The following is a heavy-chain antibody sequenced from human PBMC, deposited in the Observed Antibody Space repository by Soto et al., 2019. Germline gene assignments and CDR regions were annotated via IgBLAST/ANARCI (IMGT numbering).Heavy chain of an antibody. CDR1: GFTFSSYW. CDR2: IKQDGSGK. Sequence: GGSLRLSCAASGFTFSSYWMSWVRQAPGKGLEWVANIKQDGSGKYYVDSVKGRFTISRDNAKNSLYLQMNSLRAEDTAVYYCARDYGDPNQPNYYYYYYMDVWGKGTTVTVSS. V-gene: IGHV3-7*01. CDR3: ARDYGDPNQPNYYYYYYMDV. D-gene: IGHD4-17*01. J-gene: IGHJ6*03.